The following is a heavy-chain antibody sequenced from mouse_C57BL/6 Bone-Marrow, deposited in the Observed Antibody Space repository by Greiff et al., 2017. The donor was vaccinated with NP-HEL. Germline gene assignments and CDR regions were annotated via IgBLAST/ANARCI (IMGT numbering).Heavy chain of an antibody. CDR3: ARLDSSGYDAMDY. Sequence: QVQLKESGPELVKPGASVKISCKASGYTFTDYYINWVKQRPGQGLEWIGWIFPGSGSTYYNEKFKGKATLTVDKSSSTAYMLLSSLTSEDSAVYVCARLDSSGYDAMDYWGQGTSVTVSS. J-gene: IGHJ4*01. D-gene: IGHD3-2*02. CDR2: IFPGSGST. V-gene: IGHV1-75*01. CDR1: GYTFTDYY.